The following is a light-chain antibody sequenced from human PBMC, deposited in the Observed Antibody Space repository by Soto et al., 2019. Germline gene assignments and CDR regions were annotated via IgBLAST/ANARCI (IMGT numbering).Light chain of an antibody. CDR2: DVS. CDR1: SSDIGGFNF. CDR3: SSYTSSTLGV. J-gene: IGLJ1*01. Sequence: QSALTQPASVSGSPGQSMTISCTGTSSDIGGFNFVSWYQQHPGKAPKVMIYDVSNRPSGVSSRFSGSKSGNTASLTISGLRTEDEADYYCSSYTSSTLGVFGTGTKLTVL. V-gene: IGLV2-14*03.